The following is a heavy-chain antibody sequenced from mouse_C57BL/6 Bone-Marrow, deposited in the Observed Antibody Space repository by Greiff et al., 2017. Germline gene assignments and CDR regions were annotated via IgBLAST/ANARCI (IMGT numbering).Heavy chain of an antibody. J-gene: IGHJ2*01. CDR2: IYPRSGNT. D-gene: IGHD1-1*01. CDR3: AGCCLFITSGISEDYFDY. Sequence: QVQLQQSGAELARPGASVKLSCKASGYTFTSYGISWVKQRTGQGLEWIGEIYPRSGNTYYNEKFKGKATMTADKSSSTAYMELRSLTSADSAVYFCAGCCLFITSGISEDYFDYWGQGTTLTVSS. CDR1: GYTFTSYG. V-gene: IGHV1-81*01.